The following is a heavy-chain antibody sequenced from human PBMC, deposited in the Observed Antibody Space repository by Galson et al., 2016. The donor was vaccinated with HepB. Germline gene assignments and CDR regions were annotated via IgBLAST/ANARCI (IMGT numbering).Heavy chain of an antibody. CDR1: GGSITSGGYH. D-gene: IGHD3-22*01. CDR3: ARGGGYSSNNLHGAYFDY. V-gene: IGHV4-31*03. CDR2: IFSRGNT. J-gene: IGHJ4*02. Sequence: TLSLTCTVSGGSITSGGYHWTWIRQRPGKGLEWIGYIFSRGNTYYNPSLKSRVLLSVDTSKNQFSLNLSSVTAADTAVYYCARGGGYSSNNLHGAYFDYWGQGTLVSVSS.